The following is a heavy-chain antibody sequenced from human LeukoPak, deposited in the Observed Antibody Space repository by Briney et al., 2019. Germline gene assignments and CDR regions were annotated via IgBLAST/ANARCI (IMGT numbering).Heavy chain of an antibody. CDR1: GGSFSGYD. CDR3: ARDTSSTRVGDYMDV. J-gene: IGHJ6*03. V-gene: IGHV4-34*01. Sequence: PSETLSLTCAVYGGSFSGYDWSWIRQPPGKGLECIGEIHHSGSTNYNPSLKSRVTLSVDTSKNQFSLKLSSVTAADTAVYYCARDTSSTRVGDYMDVWGKGTTVTVSS. D-gene: IGHD6-6*01. CDR2: IHHSGST.